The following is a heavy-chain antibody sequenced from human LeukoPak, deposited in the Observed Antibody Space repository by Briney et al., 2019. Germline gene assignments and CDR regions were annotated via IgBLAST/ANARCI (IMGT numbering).Heavy chain of an antibody. CDR3: ARDLWARDGTGIYYHGLVDGFEI. V-gene: IGHV3-30*02. CDR1: GFSLTSYD. CDR2: LRSDGKTD. D-gene: IGHD3-22*01. J-gene: IGHJ3*02. Sequence: PGGSLRLSCEASGFSLTSYDIHWVRQTPGKGLEWVAFLRSDGKTDNYADSVKGRFTLSRDSSRNTLYLQVNSLRPEDTAVYYCARDLWARDGTGIYYHGLVDGFEIWGRGTMVTVSS.